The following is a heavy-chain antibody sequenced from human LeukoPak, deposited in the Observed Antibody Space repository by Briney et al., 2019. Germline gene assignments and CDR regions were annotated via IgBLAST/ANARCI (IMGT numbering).Heavy chain of an antibody. Sequence: PSETLSLTCTVSGGSISSYYWSWIRQPPGKGLKWIGYIYYSGSTNYNPSLKSRVTISVDTSKNQFSLKLSSVTAADTAVYYCARDSIDSSGYFDPWGQGTLVTVSS. CDR1: GGSISSYY. J-gene: IGHJ5*02. CDR2: IYYSGST. V-gene: IGHV4-59*01. D-gene: IGHD3-22*01. CDR3: ARDSIDSSGYFDP.